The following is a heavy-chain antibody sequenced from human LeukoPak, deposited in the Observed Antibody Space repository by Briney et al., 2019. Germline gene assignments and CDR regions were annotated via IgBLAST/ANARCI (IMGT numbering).Heavy chain of an antibody. CDR1: GFTFGDYA. J-gene: IGHJ4*02. Sequence: PGGSLRLSCTASGFTFGDYAMSWVRQAPGKGLEWVGSIRSKAYGGTTEHAASVKGRFTISRDDSKSIAYLQLNSLKTEDTAVYYCTRDWPESFDYWGQGTLATVSS. D-gene: IGHD5-24*01. CDR2: IRSKAYGGTT. V-gene: IGHV3-49*04. CDR3: TRDWPESFDY.